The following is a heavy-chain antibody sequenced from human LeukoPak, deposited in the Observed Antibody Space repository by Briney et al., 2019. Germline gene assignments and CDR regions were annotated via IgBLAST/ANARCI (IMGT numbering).Heavy chain of an antibody. J-gene: IGHJ4*02. Sequence: SETLSLTCTVSGGSISSYYWSWIRRPPGKGLEWIGYIYYTGSTNYNPSLKSRVTISVDTSKNQFSLKLSSVTAADTAVYYCARATYGDYYFDYWGQGTLVTVSS. CDR2: IYYTGST. CDR3: ARATYGDYYFDY. D-gene: IGHD4-17*01. V-gene: IGHV4-59*01. CDR1: GGSISSYY.